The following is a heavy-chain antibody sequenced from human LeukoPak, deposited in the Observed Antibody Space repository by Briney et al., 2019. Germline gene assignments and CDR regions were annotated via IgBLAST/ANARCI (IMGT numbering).Heavy chain of an antibody. CDR1: GGSISSYY. D-gene: IGHD3-10*01. CDR2: IYYSGST. V-gene: IGHV4-59*01. J-gene: IGHJ4*02. Sequence: SETLSLTCTVSGGSISSYYWSWIQQPPGKGLEWIGYIYYSGSTNYNPSLKSRVTISVDTSKNQFSLKLSSVTAADTAVYYCAREDRDYYGSGSYYGPFDYWGQGTLVTVSS. CDR3: AREDRDYYGSGSYYGPFDY.